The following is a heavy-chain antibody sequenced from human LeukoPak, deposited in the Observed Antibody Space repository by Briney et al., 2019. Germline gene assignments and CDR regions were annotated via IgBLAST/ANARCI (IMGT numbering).Heavy chain of an antibody. CDR2: INHSGST. Sequence: SQTLSLICAVYGGSFSCYYWSWIRQPPGKGLEWIGEINHSGSTNYNPSLKSRVTISVDTSKNQFSLKLSSVTAADTAVYYCARPNCSSTSCYPPNMDVWGKGTTVTVSS. CDR1: GGSFSCYY. D-gene: IGHD2-2*01. J-gene: IGHJ6*03. CDR3: ARPNCSSTSCYPPNMDV. V-gene: IGHV4-34*01.